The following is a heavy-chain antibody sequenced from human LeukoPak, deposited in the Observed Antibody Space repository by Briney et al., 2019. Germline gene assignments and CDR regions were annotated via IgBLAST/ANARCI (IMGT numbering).Heavy chain of an antibody. CDR3: ASERGGAYYYGMDV. J-gene: IGHJ6*02. V-gene: IGHV3-30*03. CDR1: GFTFSSYG. D-gene: IGHD3-16*01. CDR2: ISYDGSNK. Sequence: GRSLRLSCAASGFTFSSYGMHWVRQAPGKGLEWVAVISYDGSNKYYADSVKGRFTISRDNSKNTLYLQMNSLRAEDTAVYYCASERGGAYYYGMDVWGQGTTVTVSS.